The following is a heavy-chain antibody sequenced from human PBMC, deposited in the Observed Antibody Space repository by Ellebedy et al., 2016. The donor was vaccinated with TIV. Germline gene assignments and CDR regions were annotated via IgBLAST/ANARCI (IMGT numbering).Heavy chain of an antibody. J-gene: IGHJ5*02. CDR2: IYYSGST. Sequence: MPSETLSLTCTVSGGSISSRSYYWGWIRQPPGKGLEWIGSIYYSGSTYYNPPLKSRVTISVDTSKNQFSLKLSSVTAADTAVYYCARDFFGWYQTRGWFDPWGQGTLVTVSS. V-gene: IGHV4-39*07. D-gene: IGHD3-3*01. CDR3: ARDFFGWYQTRGWFDP. CDR1: GGSISSRSYY.